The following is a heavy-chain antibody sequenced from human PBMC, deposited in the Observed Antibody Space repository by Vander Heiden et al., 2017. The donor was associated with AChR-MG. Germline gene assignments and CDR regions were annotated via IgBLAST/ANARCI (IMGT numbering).Heavy chain of an antibody. CDR2: VYYNGNT. Sequence: QLQLQESGPGLVKPSETLSLTCTVSGGSVPSSNYYWGWIRQPPGKGLDWIGSVYYNGNTYYNPSLKSRVTIFVDTSKNQFSLKLASVTAADTAVYYCASLHWGVNRDFNYWGQGALVTVSS. J-gene: IGHJ4*02. D-gene: IGHD7-27*01. CDR3: ASLHWGVNRDFNY. V-gene: IGHV4-39*01. CDR1: GGSVPSSNYY.